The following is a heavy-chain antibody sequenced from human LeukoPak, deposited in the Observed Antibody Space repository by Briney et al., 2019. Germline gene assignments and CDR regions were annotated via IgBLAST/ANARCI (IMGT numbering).Heavy chain of an antibody. Sequence: PGGPLRLSCAASGFTFRRDGMHWVRQAPGKGLEWVAVISYDGSNKNYADSVKGRFTISRDNSKNTLYLQMNSLRAEDTAVYYCAKDRRSSWSFDYWGQGTLVTVSS. V-gene: IGHV3-30*18. CDR3: AKDRRSSWSFDY. CDR1: GFTFRRDG. CDR2: ISYDGSNK. J-gene: IGHJ4*02. D-gene: IGHD6-13*01.